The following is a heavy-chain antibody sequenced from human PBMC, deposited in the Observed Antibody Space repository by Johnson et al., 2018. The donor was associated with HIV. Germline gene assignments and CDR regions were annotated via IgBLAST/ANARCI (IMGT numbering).Heavy chain of an antibody. CDR1: GFTVSSNY. Sequence: VQLVESGGGLVQPGGSLRLSCAASGFTVSSNYMSWVRQATGKGLEWVSPIGTAGDTYYPGSVKGRFTISRENAKNSLYLQMNSLRAEDTAVYYCAREGGVGDDYGGKSAFDIWGQGTMVTVSS. CDR2: IGTAGDT. D-gene: IGHD4-23*01. V-gene: IGHV3-13*01. J-gene: IGHJ3*02. CDR3: AREGGVGDDYGGKSAFDI.